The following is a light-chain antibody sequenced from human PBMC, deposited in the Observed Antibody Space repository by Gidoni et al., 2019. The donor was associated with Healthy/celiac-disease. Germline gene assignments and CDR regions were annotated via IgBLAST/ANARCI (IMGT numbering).Light chain of an antibody. CDR3: QQYYSTPPT. Sequence: DIVMTQSPDSLAVSLGERATINCKSSQSVLYSSNHKNYLAWYQQKPGQPPKLLIYWASTRESGVPDRFSGSGSGTDLTLTISSLQAEDVAVYYCQQYYSTPPTFGQGTKVEIK. J-gene: IGKJ1*01. CDR2: WAS. V-gene: IGKV4-1*01. CDR1: QSVLYSSNHKNY.